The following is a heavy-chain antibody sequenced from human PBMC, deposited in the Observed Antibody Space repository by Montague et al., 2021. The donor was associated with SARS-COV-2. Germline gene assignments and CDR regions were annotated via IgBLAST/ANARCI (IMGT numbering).Heavy chain of an antibody. J-gene: IGHJ2*01. D-gene: IGHD2-2*01. CDR1: GGSTSSYY. CDR3: ARTIVVVSAASRYFDL. V-gene: IGHV4-59*01. Sequence: TLSRTCTVSGGSTSSYYWSWIRQPLGKGLEWIGCIYYSGSTNYNPSLKSRVTISVDTSKTQFSLKLNSVTAADTAVYYCARTIVVVSAASRYFDLWGRGTLVTVSS. CDR2: IYYSGST.